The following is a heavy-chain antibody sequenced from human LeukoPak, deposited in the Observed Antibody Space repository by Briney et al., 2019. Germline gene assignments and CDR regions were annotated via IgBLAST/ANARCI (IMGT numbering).Heavy chain of an antibody. V-gene: IGHV3-33*06. CDR1: GFTFSSYG. D-gene: IGHD6-13*01. J-gene: IGHJ5*02. Sequence: GRSLRLSCAASGFTFSSYGMPWVRQAPGKGLEWVAVIWYDGSNKYYADSVKGRFTISRDNSKNTLYLQMNSLRAEDTAVYYCAKDSGYSSSWFDPWGQGTLVTVSS. CDR3: AKDSGYSSSWFDP. CDR2: IWYDGSNK.